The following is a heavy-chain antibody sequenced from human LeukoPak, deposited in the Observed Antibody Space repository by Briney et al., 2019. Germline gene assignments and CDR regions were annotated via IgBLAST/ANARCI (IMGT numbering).Heavy chain of an antibody. J-gene: IGHJ4*02. CDR3: VRDHLYGFDY. D-gene: IGHD4-17*01. Sequence: SGGSLRLSCAASGFTFSAISMNWVRQAPGKGLEWISYTSRSSGAIFYADSVKGRFTISGDNAKSPLYLQMNGLRAEDTAVYYCVRDHLYGFDYWGQGTLVTVSS. CDR2: TSRSSGAI. V-gene: IGHV3-48*04. CDR1: GFTFSAIS.